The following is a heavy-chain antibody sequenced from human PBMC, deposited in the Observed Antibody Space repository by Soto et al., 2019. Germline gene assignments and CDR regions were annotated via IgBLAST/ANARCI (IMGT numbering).Heavy chain of an antibody. D-gene: IGHD1-1*01. V-gene: IGHV4-59*08. CDR1: GGSISSYY. CDR2: IYYSGST. CDR3: AIERDDNWFDP. J-gene: IGHJ5*02. Sequence: LTCTVSGGSISSYYWSWIRQPPGKGLGWIGYIYYSGSTNYNPSLKSRVTISVDTSKNQFSLKLSSVTAADTAVYYCAIERDDNWFDPWGQGTLVTVSS.